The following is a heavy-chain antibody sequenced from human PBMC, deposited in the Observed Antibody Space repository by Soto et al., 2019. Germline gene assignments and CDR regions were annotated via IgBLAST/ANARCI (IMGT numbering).Heavy chain of an antibody. CDR1: GFTFSSFV. V-gene: IGHV3-23*01. J-gene: IGHJ4*02. CDR2: ITDSGTGA. Sequence: EVHRLESGGGLVHPGESLRLSCGASGFTFSSFVMTWVRQAPGKGLEWVSCITDSGTGAYYADSVKGRFTISRDNSKNTMYLQMNNLSADETGVYYCAKGLINGRWYAEDWGQGTLVTVSS. D-gene: IGHD6-13*01. CDR3: AKGLINGRWYAED.